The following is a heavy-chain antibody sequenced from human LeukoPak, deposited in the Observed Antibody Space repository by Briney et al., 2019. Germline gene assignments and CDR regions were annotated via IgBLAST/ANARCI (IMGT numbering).Heavy chain of an antibody. CDR2: MNPNSGNT. CDR3: ARAPPQYYYGSGSMDV. V-gene: IGHV1-8*03. J-gene: IGHJ6*03. Sequence: ASVKVSCKASGYTFTSYDINWVRQATGQGLEWMGWMNPNSGNTGYAQKFQGRVTITRNTSISTAYMELSSLRSEDAAVYYCARAPPQYYYGSGSMDVWGKGTTVTVSS. CDR1: GYTFTSYD. D-gene: IGHD3-10*01.